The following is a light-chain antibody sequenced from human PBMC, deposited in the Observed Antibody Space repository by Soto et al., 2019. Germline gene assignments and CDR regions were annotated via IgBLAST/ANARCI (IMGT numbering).Light chain of an antibody. Sequence: EVVMTQSPATLSVSPGERATLSCRASQSVSSTLAWYQQKPGQAPRLLIYGASTRATGIPARFSGSGPGTEFTLTISSLQSEDFAVYYCQQYSTWPLSFGGGTKVEIK. J-gene: IGKJ4*01. CDR1: QSVSST. V-gene: IGKV3-15*01. CDR3: QQYSTWPLS. CDR2: GAS.